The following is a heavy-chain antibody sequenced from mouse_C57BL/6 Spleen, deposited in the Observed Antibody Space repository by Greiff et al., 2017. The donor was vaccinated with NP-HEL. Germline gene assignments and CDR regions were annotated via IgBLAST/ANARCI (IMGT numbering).Heavy chain of an antibody. J-gene: IGHJ3*01. CDR2: INPNNGGT. D-gene: IGHD3-2*02. CDR1: GYTFTDYY. CDR3: ANRQAQATYFAY. V-gene: IGHV1-26*01. Sequence: VQLQQSGPELVKPGASVKISCKASGYTFTDYYMNWVKQSHGKSLEWIGDINPNNGGTSYNQKFKGKATLTVDKSSSTAYMELRSLTSEDSAVYYCANRQAQATYFAYWGQGTLVTVSA.